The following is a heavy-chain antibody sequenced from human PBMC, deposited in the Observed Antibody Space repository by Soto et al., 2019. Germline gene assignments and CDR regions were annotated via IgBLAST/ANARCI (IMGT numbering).Heavy chain of an antibody. Sequence: SETLSLTCTVSGGSMSSGGYCWSWIRQHPGKGLEWIGYIYYSGSTYYNPSLKSRVTISVDTSKNQFSLKLSSVTAADTAVYYCATTGRVYYYYGMDVWGQGTTVTVSS. J-gene: IGHJ6*02. V-gene: IGHV4-31*03. CDR2: IYYSGST. CDR3: ATTGRVYYYYGMDV. D-gene: IGHD3-10*01. CDR1: GGSMSSGGYC.